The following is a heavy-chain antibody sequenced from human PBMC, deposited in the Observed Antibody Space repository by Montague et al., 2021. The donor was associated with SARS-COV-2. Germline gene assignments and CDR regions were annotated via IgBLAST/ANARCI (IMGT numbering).Heavy chain of an antibody. D-gene: IGHD6-19*01. CDR3: VRYSGWFYFDF. V-gene: IGHV6-1*01. Sequence: KKYSDYAPSVRGRLTVNPDASKNEFSLELNYVTPEDTAVYYCVRYSGWFYFDFWGQGTLVTVSS. CDR2: KKYS. J-gene: IGHJ4*02.